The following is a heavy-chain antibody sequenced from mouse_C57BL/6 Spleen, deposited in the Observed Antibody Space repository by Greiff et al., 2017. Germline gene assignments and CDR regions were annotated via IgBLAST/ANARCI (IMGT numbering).Heavy chain of an antibody. V-gene: IGHV14-2*01. D-gene: IGHD2-5*01. CDR3: ARNYSNYVWFAY. CDR1: GFNIKDYY. Sequence: EVKLEESGAELVKPGASVKLSCTASGFNIKDYYLHWVKQRTEQGLEWIGRLDPEDGETTYAPKFQGKATITADKSSNPAYMQLSSLKSENTAVDAGARNYSNYVWFAYWGQGTLVTVSA. CDR2: LDPEDGET. J-gene: IGHJ3*01.